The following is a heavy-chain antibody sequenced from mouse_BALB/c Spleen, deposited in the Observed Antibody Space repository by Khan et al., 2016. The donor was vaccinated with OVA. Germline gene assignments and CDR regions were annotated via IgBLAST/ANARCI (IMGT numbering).Heavy chain of an antibody. CDR2: IGPGSSNT. CDR3: AREKYDGRSCYAMDY. D-gene: IGHD1-1*01. J-gene: IGHJ4*01. Sequence: DLVKPGTSVKLSCKASGYTFTSYWINWIKQRPGQGLEWIGRIGPGSSNTYYNEMFKGKAALTVDTSSSIAYIQLSSLSSEDSAVYFGAREKYDGRSCYAMDYWGQGTSVTVSS. V-gene: IGHV1S41*01. CDR1: GYTFTSYW.